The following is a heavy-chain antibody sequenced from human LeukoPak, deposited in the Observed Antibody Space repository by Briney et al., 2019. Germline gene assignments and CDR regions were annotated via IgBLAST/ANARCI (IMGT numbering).Heavy chain of an antibody. J-gene: IGHJ4*02. V-gene: IGHV3-23*01. D-gene: IGHD3-22*01. CDR2: ISGGGGST. CDR3: AKTSGSSGYLPFDY. Sequence: GGSLRLSCAASGFPFSSYAMTWVRQAPGKGLEWVSTISGGGGSTYYADSAKGRFTISGDDSKNTLYLQMNSLRAEDTALYYCAKTSGSSGYLPFDYWGQGTLVTVSS. CDR1: GFPFSSYA.